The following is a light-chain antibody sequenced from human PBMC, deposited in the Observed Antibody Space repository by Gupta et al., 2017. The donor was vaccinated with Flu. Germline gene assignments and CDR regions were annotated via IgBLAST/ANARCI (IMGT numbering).Light chain of an antibody. CDR2: EVR. CDR3: SSYTSSSTPVV. Sequence: QSALTQPASVSGSPGQSITISCTGTSSYVGGYNYVSWYQQHPGKAPKLMIYEVRNRPSGVSNRFSGSKSGNTASLTISGLQAEDEADYYCSSYTSSSTPVVFGGGTKLTVL. CDR1: SSYVGGYNY. J-gene: IGLJ2*01. V-gene: IGLV2-14*01.